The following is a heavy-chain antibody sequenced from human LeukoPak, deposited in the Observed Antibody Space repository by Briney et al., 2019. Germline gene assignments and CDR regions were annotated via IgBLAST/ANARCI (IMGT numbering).Heavy chain of an antibody. CDR3: AKARIAADGTGAFDV. CDR1: GFTVSSYG. V-gene: IGHV3-23*01. D-gene: IGHD6-13*01. J-gene: IGHJ3*01. Sequence: RTGGSLRLSCAASGFTVSSYGMTWVRQAPGKGLEWVSAFSATDGSAQYAESVRGRFTISRDNSKNSLYLQMNSLRDEDTAVYFCAKARIAADGTGAFDVWGQGTMVTVSS. CDR2: FSATDGSA.